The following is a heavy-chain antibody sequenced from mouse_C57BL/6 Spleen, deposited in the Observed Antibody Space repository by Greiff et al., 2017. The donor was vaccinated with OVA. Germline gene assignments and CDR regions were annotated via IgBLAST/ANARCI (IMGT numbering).Heavy chain of an antibody. CDR1: GYTFTSYG. CDR3: ARGEGTYWYFDV. Sequence: VKLMESGAELARPGASVKLSCKASGYTFTSYGISWVKQRTGQGLEWIGEIYPRSGNTYYNEKFKGKATLTADKSSSTAYMELRSLTSEDSAVYFCARGEGTYWYFDVWGTGTTVTVSS. D-gene: IGHD3-1*01. J-gene: IGHJ1*03. CDR2: IYPRSGNT. V-gene: IGHV1-81*01.